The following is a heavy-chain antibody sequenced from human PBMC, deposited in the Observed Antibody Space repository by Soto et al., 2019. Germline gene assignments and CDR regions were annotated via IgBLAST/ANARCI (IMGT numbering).Heavy chain of an antibody. CDR3: ARTPYSIFGVVIEGAYYGMVV. CDR2: ISYDGSNK. J-gene: IGHJ6*02. Sequence: GGSLRLSCAASGFTCSSYAMHWVRQAPGKGLEWVAVISYDGSNKYYADSVKGRFTISRDNSKNTLCLQMNSLRAEDTAVYYCARTPYSIFGVVIEGAYYGMVVWVRGTTVTVSS. CDR1: GFTCSSYA. V-gene: IGHV3-30*14. D-gene: IGHD3-3*01.